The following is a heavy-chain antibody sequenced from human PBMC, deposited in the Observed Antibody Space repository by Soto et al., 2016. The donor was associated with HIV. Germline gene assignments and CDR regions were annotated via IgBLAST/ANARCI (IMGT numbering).Heavy chain of an antibody. CDR1: GYTFTTYY. V-gene: IGHV1-46*04. CDR3: ARGFRSGSYLGY. D-gene: IGHD3-10*01. J-gene: IGHJ4*02. Sequence: QVQLVQSGAEVKKPGASVKVSCKASGYTFTTYYMHWVRQAPGQGLEWMGIINPSGGSTSYVQKLQGRVTMTRDTSTSTVYMELSRLRSEDTAVYYCARGFRSGSYLGYWGQGTLVTVSS. CDR2: INPSGGST.